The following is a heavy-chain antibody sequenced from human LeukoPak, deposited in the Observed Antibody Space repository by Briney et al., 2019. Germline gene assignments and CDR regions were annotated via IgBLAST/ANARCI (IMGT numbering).Heavy chain of an antibody. D-gene: IGHD3-3*01. CDR2: ISYDGSNK. Sequence: GGSLRLSCAASGFTFSSYAMHWVRQAPGKGLEWVAVISYDGSNKYYADSVKGRFTISRGNSKNTLYLQMNSLRAEDTAVYYCARVGLGRFLEKGYYYMDVWGKGTTVTVSS. V-gene: IGHV3-30*01. CDR3: ARVGLGRFLEKGYYYMDV. CDR1: GFTFSSYA. J-gene: IGHJ6*03.